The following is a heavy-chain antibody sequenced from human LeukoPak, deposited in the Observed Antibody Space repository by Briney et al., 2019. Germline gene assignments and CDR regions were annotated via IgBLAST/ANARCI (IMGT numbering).Heavy chain of an antibody. CDR1: GFTFSSYS. CDR2: ISSSSSTI. J-gene: IGHJ6*02. V-gene: IGHV3-48*01. CDR3: ASQGYGSGSYPGEYYYYGMDV. D-gene: IGHD3-10*01. Sequence: PGGSLRLSCAASGFTFSSYSMNWVRQAPGKGLEWVSYISSSSSTIYYADSVKGRFTISRDNAKNSLYLQMNSLRAEDTAVYCCASQGYGSGSYPGEYYYYGMDVWGQGTTVTVSS.